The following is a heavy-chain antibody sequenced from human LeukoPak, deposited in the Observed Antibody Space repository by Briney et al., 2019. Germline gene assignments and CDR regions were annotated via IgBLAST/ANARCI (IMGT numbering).Heavy chain of an antibody. D-gene: IGHD6-13*01. CDR1: GFSFSSYA. CDR3: AKTAGSSWGFDY. CDR2: ISGSGGYA. J-gene: IGHJ4*02. V-gene: IGHV3-23*01. Sequence: PGGSLRLSCAASGFSFSSYAMTWVRQAPGKGLEWVSAISGSGGYAYYADSVQGRFTISRDISKSTLYLQMNSLRAEDTAVYYCAKTAGSSWGFDYWGQGTLVTVSS.